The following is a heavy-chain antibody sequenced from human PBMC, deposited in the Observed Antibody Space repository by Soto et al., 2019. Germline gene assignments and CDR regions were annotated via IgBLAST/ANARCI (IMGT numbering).Heavy chain of an antibody. J-gene: IGHJ6*02. V-gene: IGHV1-69*06. CDR1: GGTFSSYA. CDR2: IIPIFGTA. CDR3: ARDTVVVPAAKDYYYYYGMDV. Sequence: ASVKVSCKASGGTFSSYAISWVRQAPGQGLEWMGGIIPIFGTANYAQKFQGRVTITADKSTSTAYMELSSLRSEDTAVYYCARDTVVVPAAKDYYYYYGMDVWGQGTTVTVSS. D-gene: IGHD2-2*01.